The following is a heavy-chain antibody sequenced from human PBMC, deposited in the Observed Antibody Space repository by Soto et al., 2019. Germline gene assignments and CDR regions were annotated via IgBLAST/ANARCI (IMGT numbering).Heavy chain of an antibody. CDR2: IRSKANSYAT. J-gene: IGHJ4*02. CDR1: GFTFSGSA. CDR3: TRHGAMAPDGYSYCEHFDY. V-gene: IGHV3-73*02. D-gene: IGHD5-18*01. Sequence: EVQLVESGGGLVQPGGSLKLSCAASGFTFSGSAMHWVRQASGKGLEWVGRIRSKANSYATAYAASVKGRFTISRDDSKNTAYLQMNSLKTEDTAVYYCTRHGAMAPDGYSYCEHFDYWGQGTLVTVSS.